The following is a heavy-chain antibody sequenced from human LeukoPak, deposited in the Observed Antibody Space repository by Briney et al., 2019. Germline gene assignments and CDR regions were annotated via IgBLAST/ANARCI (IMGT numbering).Heavy chain of an antibody. D-gene: IGHD5-12*01. CDR1: GFTFSSYS. CDR2: ISSSSSYI. Sequence: GGSLRLSCAASGFTFSSYSMNWVRQAPGKGLEWVSSISSSSSYIYYADSVKGRFTISRDNAKNSLYLQMSSLRAEDTAVYYCARDVYSGYDPTGGYWGQGTLVTVSS. CDR3: ARDVYSGYDPTGGY. V-gene: IGHV3-21*01. J-gene: IGHJ4*02.